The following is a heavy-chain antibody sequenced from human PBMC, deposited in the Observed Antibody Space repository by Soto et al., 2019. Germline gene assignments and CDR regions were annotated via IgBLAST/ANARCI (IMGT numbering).Heavy chain of an antibody. CDR2: INPTGGST. CDR1: GYTFLKYY. V-gene: IGHV1-46*01. Sequence: GASVKVSCKASGYTFLKYYVHWVRQAPGQGLEWMGIINPTGGSTSYAQKFQGRLTMTRDMSTSTVYMDLSSLRAEDTAVYYCARDRRSGDMDSFVYWGQGTLVTVSS. CDR3: ARDRRSGDMDSFVY. D-gene: IGHD6-19*01. J-gene: IGHJ4*02.